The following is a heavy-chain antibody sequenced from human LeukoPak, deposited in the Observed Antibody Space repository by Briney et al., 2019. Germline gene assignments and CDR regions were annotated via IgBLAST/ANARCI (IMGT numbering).Heavy chain of an antibody. Sequence: PGGSLRLSCAASGFTFSSYAMSWVRQAPGKGLEWVSAISGSGGSTYYADSVKGRFTISRDNSKNTLYLQMNSLRAEDTAVYYRAKDAYYYDSSGYQWGGQGTLVTVSS. CDR2: ISGSGGST. CDR1: GFTFSSYA. D-gene: IGHD3-22*01. CDR3: AKDAYYYDSSGYQW. V-gene: IGHV3-23*01. J-gene: IGHJ4*02.